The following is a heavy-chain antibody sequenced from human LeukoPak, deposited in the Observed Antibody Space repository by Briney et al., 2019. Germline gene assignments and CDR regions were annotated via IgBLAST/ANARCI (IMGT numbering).Heavy chain of an antibody. V-gene: IGHV3-30-3*01. J-gene: IGHJ6*02. CDR3: ARVTSIAAAGRPYYYYGMDV. CDR1: GFTFSSYA. CDR2: ISYNGSNK. D-gene: IGHD6-13*01. Sequence: GRSLRLSCAASGFTFSSYAMHWVRQAPGKGLEWVAVISYNGSNKYYADSVKGRFTISRDNSKNTLYLQMNSLRAEDTAVYYCARVTSIAAAGRPYYYYGMDVWGQGTLVTVSS.